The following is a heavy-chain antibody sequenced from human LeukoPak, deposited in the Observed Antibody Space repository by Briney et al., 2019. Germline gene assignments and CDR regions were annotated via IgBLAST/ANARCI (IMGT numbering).Heavy chain of an antibody. D-gene: IGHD4-23*01. Sequence: GRSLRLSCVASGFTSDAMHWVRQSPGKGLEWVSGISWNSGTIGYADSVKGRFTVSRDNAKNSVYLQMNSLRAEDVALYYCAKSYINYGGNSADAFDIWGQGTMVTVSS. CDR3: AKSYINYGGNSADAFDI. J-gene: IGHJ3*02. V-gene: IGHV3-9*02. CDR1: GFTSDA. CDR2: ISWNSGTI.